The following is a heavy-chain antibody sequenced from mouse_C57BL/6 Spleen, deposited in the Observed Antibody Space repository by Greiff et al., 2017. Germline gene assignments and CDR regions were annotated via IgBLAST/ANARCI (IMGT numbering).Heavy chain of an antibody. CDR1: GYTFTSYD. Sequence: QVQLQQSGPELVKPGASVKLSCKASGYTFTSYDINWVKQRPGQGLAWIGWIYPRDGSTKYNEKFKGKATLTVDTSSSTAYMQLYSLTSEDSAVLFCARRYYYGRDAWFAYWGQGTLVTVSA. V-gene: IGHV1-85*01. D-gene: IGHD1-1*01. J-gene: IGHJ3*01. CDR2: IYPRDGST. CDR3: ARRYYYGRDAWFAY.